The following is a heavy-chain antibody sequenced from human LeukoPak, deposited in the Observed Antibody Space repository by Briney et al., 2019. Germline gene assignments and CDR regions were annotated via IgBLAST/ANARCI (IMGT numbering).Heavy chain of an antibody. V-gene: IGHV3-66*02. CDR1: GFTVSSNY. D-gene: IGHD5-18*01. CDR2: IYSAGST. J-gene: IGHJ4*02. CDR3: ARGIAGGYSYGLDY. Sequence: GGSLRLSCAASGFTVSSNYMSWVRQAPGKGLEWVSVIYSAGSTYYADSVKGRFTISRDNSKNTLHLQMNSLRAEDTAVYYCARGIAGGYSYGLDYWGQGTLVTVSS.